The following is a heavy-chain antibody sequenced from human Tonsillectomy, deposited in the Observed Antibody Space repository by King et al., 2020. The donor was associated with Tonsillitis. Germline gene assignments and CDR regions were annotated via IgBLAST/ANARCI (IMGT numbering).Heavy chain of an antibody. CDR1: GGTFSSYA. D-gene: IGHD5-24*01. CDR3: ARRDGYYYYGMDV. CDR2: IIPILGIA. J-gene: IGHJ6*02. Sequence: QLVQSGAEVKKPGSSVKVSCKASGGTFSSYAISWVRQAPGQGLEWMGRIIPILGIANYAQKFQGRVTITADKSTSTDYMELSSLRSEETAVYYCARRDGYYYYGMDVWGQGTTVTVSS. V-gene: IGHV1-69*09.